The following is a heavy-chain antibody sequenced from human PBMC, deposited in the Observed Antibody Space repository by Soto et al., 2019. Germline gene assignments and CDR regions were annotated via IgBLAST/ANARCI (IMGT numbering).Heavy chain of an antibody. CDR2: IIPDGGTT. J-gene: IGHJ4*02. D-gene: IGHD6-19*01. CDR3: AKVSFNSGWFSDY. CDR1: GFSFSTCD. Sequence: SLRLSCAASGFSFSTCDMTWVRQAPGKGLQWVSSIIPDGGTTLHADSVKGRFAISRDNSRNVLYLEMNSLTADDTAVYYCAKVSFNSGWFSDYWGQGTLVTVSS. V-gene: IGHV3-23*01.